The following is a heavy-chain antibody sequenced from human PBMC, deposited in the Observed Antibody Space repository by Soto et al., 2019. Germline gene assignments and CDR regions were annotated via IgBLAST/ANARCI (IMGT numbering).Heavy chain of an antibody. Sequence: QVQLQQWGAGLLKPSETLSLTCAVYGGSFSGYYWSWIRQPPGKGLECIGEINPSGSTNYNPSLKSRVLISVDASTSQFALKLSSVDDADKAVYYCARGSSLGYCSNPHCSAFPFYMDVWGKGATVTVSS. V-gene: IGHV4-34*01. J-gene: IGHJ6*03. CDR3: ARGSSLGYCSNPHCSAFPFYMDV. CDR2: INPSGST. CDR1: GGSFSGYY. D-gene: IGHD2-2*01.